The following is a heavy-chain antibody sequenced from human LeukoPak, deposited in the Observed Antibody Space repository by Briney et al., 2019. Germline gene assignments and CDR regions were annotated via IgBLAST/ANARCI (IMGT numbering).Heavy chain of an antibody. CDR3: ARDHLGAKDDAFDI. D-gene: IGHD1-26*01. V-gene: IGHV4-4*07. J-gene: IGHJ3*02. Sequence: SETLSLTCTVSGGSISSYYWSWIRQAAGKGLEWIGRIYTSGSTNYNPSLKSRVTMSVDTSKNQFSLKLSSVTAADTAVYYCARDHLGAKDDAFDIWGQGTMVTVSS. CDR1: GGSISSYY. CDR2: IYTSGST.